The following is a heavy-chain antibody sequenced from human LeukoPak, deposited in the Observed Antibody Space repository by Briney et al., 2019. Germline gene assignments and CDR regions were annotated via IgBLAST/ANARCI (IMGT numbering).Heavy chain of an antibody. CDR3: ARLKSGYPDSDY. CDR1: GGTFSSYA. V-gene: IGHV1-69*13. D-gene: IGHD3-22*01. Sequence: SVKVSCKASGGTFSSYAISWVRQAPGQGLEWMGGIIPIFGTANYAQKFQGRATITADESTSTAYMELSSLRSEDTAVYYCARLKSGYPDSDYWGQGTLVTVSS. CDR2: IIPIFGTA. J-gene: IGHJ4*02.